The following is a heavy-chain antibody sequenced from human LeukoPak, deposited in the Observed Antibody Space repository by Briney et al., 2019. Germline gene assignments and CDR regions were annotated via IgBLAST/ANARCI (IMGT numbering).Heavy chain of an antibody. Sequence: ESGPTLANPTQTLTLTCTFSGFSLSTSGMRVSWIRQPPGKALEWLARIDWDDDKFYSTSLKTRLTISKDTSKNQVVLTMTNMDPVDTATYYCARTGGWYFNFDYWGQGTLVTVSS. CDR1: GFSLSTSGMR. CDR2: IDWDDDK. J-gene: IGHJ4*02. D-gene: IGHD6-19*01. CDR3: ARTGGWYFNFDY. V-gene: IGHV2-70*04.